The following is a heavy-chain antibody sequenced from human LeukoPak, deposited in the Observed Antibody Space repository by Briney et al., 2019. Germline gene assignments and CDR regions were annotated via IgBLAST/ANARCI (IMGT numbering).Heavy chain of an antibody. CDR3: AGGWLSSGTGFAD. V-gene: IGHV6-1*01. Sequence: SQTLSLTCAISGDSVSSSTTAWNWVRQSPSRGLEWLGRTFYRSKWNYDSAVSVRSRITISPDTAKNQFSLQLNSVTPEDTAVYYCAGGWLSSGTGFADWGQGTLVTVSS. D-gene: IGHD6-6*01. J-gene: IGHJ4*02. CDR2: TFYRSKWNY. CDR1: GDSVSSSTTA.